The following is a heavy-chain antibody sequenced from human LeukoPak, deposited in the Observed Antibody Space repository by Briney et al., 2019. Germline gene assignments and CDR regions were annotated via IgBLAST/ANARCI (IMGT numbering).Heavy chain of an antibody. J-gene: IGHJ5*02. CDR3: ARTLYTSTWTAGGS. D-gene: IGHD6-13*01. V-gene: IGHV4-39*01. CDR2: ISYSGST. Sequence: SESLSLTCTVSGGSISSSFYWVWIRQPPGKGLDWIGSISYSGSTNYNPSLKSRVTISVDTSKNQFSLKLISVTATDTAVYFCARTLYTSTWTAGGSWGQGTLVTVSS. CDR1: GGSISSSFY.